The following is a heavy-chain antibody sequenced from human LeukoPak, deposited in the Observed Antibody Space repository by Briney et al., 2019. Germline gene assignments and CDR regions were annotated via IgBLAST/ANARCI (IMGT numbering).Heavy chain of an antibody. D-gene: IGHD3-10*01. V-gene: IGHV3-43*02. CDR3: AKDRGGFFGSGTSYYFYGMDV. J-gene: IGHJ6*02. CDR1: GFTFGHYA. Sequence: GGSLRLSCVASGFTFGHYAMHWVRQAPGKGLEWVSVISGDGDGTHYIDSVKGRFSISRDQSRNSLHLQMDTLRAEDTAVYYCAKDRGGFFGSGTSYYFYGMDVWGQGTTVTVSS. CDR2: ISGDGDGT.